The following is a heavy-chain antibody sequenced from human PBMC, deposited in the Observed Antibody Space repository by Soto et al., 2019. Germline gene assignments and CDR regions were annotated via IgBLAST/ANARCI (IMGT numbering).Heavy chain of an antibody. D-gene: IGHD5-18*01. CDR3: ARGIDGYRFV. CDR2: FYHSRTS. V-gene: IGHV4-31*03. CDR1: GDSIDIGVHH. Sequence: QVQLQESGPGLVQPSQTLSLTCTVSGDSIDIGVHHWTWIRQLPEKGLEYIGYFYHSRTSFYNPSLKRRATISIDTSKSQFALPRKSVTAAGTSVYYCARGIDGYRFVWGQGTWVIVSS. J-gene: IGHJ4*02.